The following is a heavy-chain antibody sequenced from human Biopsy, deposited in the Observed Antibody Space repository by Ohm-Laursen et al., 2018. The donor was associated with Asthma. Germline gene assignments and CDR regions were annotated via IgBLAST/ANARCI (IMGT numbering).Heavy chain of an antibody. V-gene: IGHV4-34*01. Sequence: SDTLSLTCAISGGSFTHYFWMWIRQPPGKGLEWIGEINYRGDTNYNPSLESRVSISVDTSTYHFSLRLNSVTAADTAVYYCVRGEGVDGNDGKDGDQGTLVTVSS. J-gene: IGHJ1*01. CDR1: GGSFTHYF. D-gene: IGHD6-19*01. CDR2: INYRGDT. CDR3: VRGEGVDGNDGKD.